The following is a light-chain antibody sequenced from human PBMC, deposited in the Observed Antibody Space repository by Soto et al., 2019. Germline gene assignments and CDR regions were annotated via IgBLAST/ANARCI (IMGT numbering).Light chain of an antibody. CDR1: SSDVGGYNY. V-gene: IGLV2-14*01. CDR3: SSYTSSSPSHVV. J-gene: IGLJ2*01. Sequence: QSVLTQPASVSGSPGQSITISCTGTSSDVGGYNYVSWYQQHPGKAPKLMIYEVSNRPSGVSNRFSGSKSGNTASLTISGLQAEDEADYYCSSYTSSSPSHVVFGGETKLTVL. CDR2: EVS.